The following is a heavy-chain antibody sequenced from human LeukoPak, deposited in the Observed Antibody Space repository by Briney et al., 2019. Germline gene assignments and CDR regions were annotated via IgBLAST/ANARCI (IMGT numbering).Heavy chain of an antibody. Sequence: PGGSLRLSCAASGFTFSSYGMHWVRQAPGKGLEWVAVIWCDGSNKYYADSVKGRFTISRDNSKNTLYLQMNSLRAEDTAVYYCARDNLRDGYNYYFDYWGQGTLVTVSP. CDR3: ARDNLRDGYNYYFDY. D-gene: IGHD5-24*01. V-gene: IGHV3-33*01. CDR1: GFTFSSYG. J-gene: IGHJ4*02. CDR2: IWCDGSNK.